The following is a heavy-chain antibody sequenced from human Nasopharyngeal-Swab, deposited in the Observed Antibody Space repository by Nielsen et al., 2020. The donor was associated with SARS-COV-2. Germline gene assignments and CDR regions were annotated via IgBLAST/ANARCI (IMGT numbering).Heavy chain of an antibody. CDR3: ASLSSSSWFFDY. CDR1: GFTFSSNW. J-gene: IGHJ4*02. V-gene: IGHV3-7*01. D-gene: IGHD6-13*01. Sequence: GGSLRLSCAASGFTFSSNWMSWVRQAPGKGLEWVANIKQDGSEKYYVDSVKGRFTISRDNAKNSLYLQMNSLRAEDTAVYYCASLSSSSWFFDYWGQGTPVTVSS. CDR2: IKQDGSEK.